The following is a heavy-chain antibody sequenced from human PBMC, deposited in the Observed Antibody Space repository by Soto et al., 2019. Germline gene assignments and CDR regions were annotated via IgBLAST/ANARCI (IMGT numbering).Heavy chain of an antibody. V-gene: IGHV4-38-2*01. D-gene: IGHD3-16*01. CDR3: ARGGVVLFSPVPH. Sequence: AETLFPTCAVSGYSRSSCHSWVGIRQPPGKGLERIGNIYHSGSTYYTPPLKSRVTISIDTSKNQFSLRLTSVTAADAAVYYCARGGVVLFSPVPHWGE. CDR2: IYHSGST. J-gene: IGHJ1*01. CDR1: GYSRSSCHS.